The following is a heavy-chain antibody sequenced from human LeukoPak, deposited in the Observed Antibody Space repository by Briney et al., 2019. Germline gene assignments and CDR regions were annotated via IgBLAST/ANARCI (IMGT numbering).Heavy chain of an antibody. J-gene: IGHJ4*02. CDR2: ISDRSSYI. D-gene: IGHD3-22*01. CDR1: GFTFSTYS. Sequence: GGSLRLSCAASGFTFSTYSMNWVRQAPGKGLEWVSSISDRSSYIYYADSVKGRFTISRDNVKNSLYLQMNSLRAEDTAVYYCARVWRHYDSSGYSPLWAYYFDYWGQGTLVTVSS. CDR3: ARVWRHYDSSGYSPLWAYYFDY. V-gene: IGHV3-21*01.